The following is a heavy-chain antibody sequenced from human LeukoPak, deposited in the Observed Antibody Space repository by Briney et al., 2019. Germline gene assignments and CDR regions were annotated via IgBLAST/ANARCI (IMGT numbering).Heavy chain of an antibody. CDR3: AADPTTVTTKPP. V-gene: IGHV1-58*01. D-gene: IGHD4-11*01. CDR2: IVVGSGNT. Sequence: ASVKVSCKASGGTLNSYAFSWVRQAPGQGLEWIGWIVVGSGNTNYAQKFQERVTITRDMSTSTAYMELSSLRSEDTAVYYCAADPTTVTTKPPWGQGTLVTVSS. CDR1: GGTLNSYA. J-gene: IGHJ5*02.